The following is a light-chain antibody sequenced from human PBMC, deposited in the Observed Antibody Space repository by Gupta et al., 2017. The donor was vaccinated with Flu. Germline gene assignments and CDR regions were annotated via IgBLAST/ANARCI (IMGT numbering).Light chain of an antibody. Sequence: DVVMTQSPLFLPVALGQPASISCRSSHGLGYSDGNPYLHWCQQRPGQSPRRLIYLVSRRESGVPDRFSGSGSGTDFTLKISRVEAEDVGIYFCMQGAHWPWTFGQGTKVEIK. CDR3: MQGAHWPWT. CDR2: LVS. V-gene: IGKV2-30*01. J-gene: IGKJ1*01. CDR1: HGLGYSDGNPY.